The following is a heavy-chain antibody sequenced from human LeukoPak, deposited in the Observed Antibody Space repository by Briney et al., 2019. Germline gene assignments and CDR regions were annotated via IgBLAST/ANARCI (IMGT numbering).Heavy chain of an antibody. D-gene: IGHD6-6*01. J-gene: IGHJ4*02. CDR1: GVSITTYY. CDR2: IHHSVSP. Sequence: SETLSLTCTVSGVSITTYYWSWLRQSPGRGLEWIGYIHHSVSPTYNPSLKSRVTISVDTSKNQFSLKVSSVTAADTAVYYCARQDVGIAARPFDYWGQGTLVTVSS. CDR3: ARQDVGIAARPFDY. V-gene: IGHV4-59*08.